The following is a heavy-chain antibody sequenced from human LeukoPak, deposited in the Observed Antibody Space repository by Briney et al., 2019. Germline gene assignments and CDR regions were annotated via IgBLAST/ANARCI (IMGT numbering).Heavy chain of an antibody. CDR2: IDARSGIT. CDR1: GFAFPDYA. Sequence: GGSLRLSCTASGFAFPDYAMSWFRQAPGKVPEWVSYIDARSGITYYADSVQGRFTISRDNAQESVFLQMNSLRADDTAVYYCARTYDFGRGPPGDAFDNWGPGTLVTVSS. CDR3: ARTYDFGRGPPGDAFDN. V-gene: IGHV3-48*01. J-gene: IGHJ3*02. D-gene: IGHD3-3*01.